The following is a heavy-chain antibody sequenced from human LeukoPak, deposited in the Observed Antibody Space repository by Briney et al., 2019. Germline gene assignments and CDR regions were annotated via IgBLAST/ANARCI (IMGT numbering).Heavy chain of an antibody. CDR2: IRSKANSYAT. CDR3: TRSHYDILTGTDY. CDR1: GFTFSGSA. Sequence: GGSLRLSCAASGFTFSGSAMHWVRQASGKGLEWVGRIRSKANSYATAYAASVKGRFTISRDDSKNTAYLQMNSLKTEDTAVYYCTRSHYDILTGTDYWGQGALVTVSS. V-gene: IGHV3-73*01. D-gene: IGHD3-9*01. J-gene: IGHJ4*02.